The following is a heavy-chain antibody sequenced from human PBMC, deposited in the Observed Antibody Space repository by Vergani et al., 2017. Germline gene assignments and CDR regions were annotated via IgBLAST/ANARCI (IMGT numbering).Heavy chain of an antibody. V-gene: IGHV3-30*18. CDR2: ISYDGCNK. Sequence: QVQLVESGGGVVQPGRSLRLSCAASGFTFSSYGMHWVRQAPGKGLEWVAVISYDGCNKYYADSVKGRFTISRDNSKNTLYLQMNSLRAEDTAVYYCAKEVGGGYSPYYYYMDVWGKGTTVTVSS. D-gene: IGHD5-18*01. CDR3: AKEVGGGYSPYYYYMDV. CDR1: GFTFSSYG. J-gene: IGHJ6*03.